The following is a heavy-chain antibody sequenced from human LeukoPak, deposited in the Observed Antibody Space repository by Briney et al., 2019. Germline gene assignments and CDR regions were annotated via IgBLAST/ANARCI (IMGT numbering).Heavy chain of an antibody. V-gene: IGHV3-30*02. Sequence: GGSLRLSCAASGFTFSSYSMNWVRQAPGKGLEWVAFIRYDGSNKYYADSVKGRFTISRDNSKNTLYLQMNSLRAEDTAVYYCAKPGVATTPLRYYFDYWGQGTLVTVSS. CDR3: AKPGVATTPLRYYFDY. D-gene: IGHD5-12*01. J-gene: IGHJ4*02. CDR1: GFTFSSYS. CDR2: IRYDGSNK.